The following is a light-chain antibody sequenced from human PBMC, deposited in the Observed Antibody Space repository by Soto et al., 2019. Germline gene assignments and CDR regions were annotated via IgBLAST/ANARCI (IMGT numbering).Light chain of an antibody. Sequence: QSALTQPPSVSGSPGQSVTISCTGTVSDLGSYDRVSWYQQPPGTAPKLMIYEVNNRPSGVPDRFSGSKSGNTASLTSSGLRAEDEADYYCSSYTGSRTVVFGGGTKLTVL. J-gene: IGLJ2*01. CDR3: SSYTGSRTVV. CDR2: EVN. CDR1: VSDLGSYDR. V-gene: IGLV2-18*02.